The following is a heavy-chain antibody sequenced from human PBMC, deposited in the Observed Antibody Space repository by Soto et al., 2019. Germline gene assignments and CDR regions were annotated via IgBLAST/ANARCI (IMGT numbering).Heavy chain of an antibody. J-gene: IGHJ5*02. V-gene: IGHV3-9*01. CDR2: ISWNSGSI. CDR1: GFTFDDYA. CDR3: AKGASRLPAADVDP. Sequence: SGGSLRLSCAASGFTFDDYAMHWVRQAPGKGLEWVSGISWNSGSIGYADSVKGRFTISRDNAKNSLYLQMNSLRAEDTALYYCAKGASRLPAADVDPWGQGTLVTVSS. D-gene: IGHD2-2*01.